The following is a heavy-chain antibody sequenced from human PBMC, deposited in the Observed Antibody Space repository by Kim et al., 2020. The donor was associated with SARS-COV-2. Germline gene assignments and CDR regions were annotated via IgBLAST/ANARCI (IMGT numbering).Heavy chain of an antibody. J-gene: IGHJ5*02. CDR2: ISYDGSNK. Sequence: GGSLRLSCAASGFTFSSYAMHWVRQAPGKGLEWVAVISYDGSNKYYADSVKGRFTISRDNSKNTRYLQMNSLRAEDTAVYYCARDTNYDYVWGSYRYLRGAGWFDPWGQGTLVTVSS. D-gene: IGHD3-16*02. V-gene: IGHV3-30*04. CDR1: GFTFSSYA. CDR3: ARDTNYDYVWGSYRYLRGAGWFDP.